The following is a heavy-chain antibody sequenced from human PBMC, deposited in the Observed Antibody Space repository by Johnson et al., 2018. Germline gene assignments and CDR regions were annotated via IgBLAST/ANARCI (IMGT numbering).Heavy chain of an antibody. J-gene: IGHJ6*03. V-gene: IGHV3-30-3*01. D-gene: IGHD2-2*02. CDR3: ARNTPNYMDV. Sequence: QVQLVQSGGGVVQPGRSLRLSCAASGFTFSSYAMHWVRQAPGKGLAWVAVISYDGSNKYYADSVKGRFTISRDNSKNTLYLQMNSLRAEDTAVYYCARNTPNYMDVWGKGTTVTVSS. CDR2: ISYDGSNK. CDR1: GFTFSSYA.